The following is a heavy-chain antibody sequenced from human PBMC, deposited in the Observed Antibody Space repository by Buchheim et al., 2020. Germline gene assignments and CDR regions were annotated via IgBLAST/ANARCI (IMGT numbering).Heavy chain of an antibody. CDR3: AREGGYCSSTSCYASDYYYYYGMDV. CDR2: ISYDGSNK. V-gene: IGHV3-30-3*01. Sequence: QVQLVESGGGVVQPGRSLRLSCAASGFTFSSYAMHWVRQAPGKGLEWVAVISYDGSNKYYADSVKGRFTISRDNSKNTLYLQMNNLRAEDTAVYYCAREGGYCSSTSCYASDYYYYYGMDVWGQGTT. D-gene: IGHD2-2*01. CDR1: GFTFSSYA. J-gene: IGHJ6*02.